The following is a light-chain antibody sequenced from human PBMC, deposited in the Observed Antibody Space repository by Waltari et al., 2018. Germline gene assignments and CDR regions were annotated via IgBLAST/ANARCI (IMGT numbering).Light chain of an antibody. CDR2: GVN. Sequence: QSALTEPASVSGSRGQSITISCTGSSSDIGSYNVVSWYQHHPGKAPKLLIYGVNNRPSGVSNRFSGSKFGNTASLTISGLQAEDEADNYCSSYVGRVVFGGGTKLTVL. CDR3: SSYVGRVV. CDR1: SSDIGSYNV. J-gene: IGLJ3*02. V-gene: IGLV2-23*02.